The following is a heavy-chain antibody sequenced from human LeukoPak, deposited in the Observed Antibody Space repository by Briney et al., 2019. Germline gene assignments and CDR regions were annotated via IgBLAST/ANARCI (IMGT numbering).Heavy chain of an antibody. CDR1: GGSISDNY. V-gene: IGHV4-59*01. J-gene: IGHJ4*02. CDR3: ARRYGSGRFDF. D-gene: IGHD3-10*01. Sequence: SETLSLTCTVSGGSISDNYWSWIRQPPGKGLEWIGYIYYTGSTNYNSSLRSRVSISVDTSKNQFSLKVNSVTAADTAVYYCARRYGSGRFDFWGQGTLVTVSS. CDR2: IYYTGST.